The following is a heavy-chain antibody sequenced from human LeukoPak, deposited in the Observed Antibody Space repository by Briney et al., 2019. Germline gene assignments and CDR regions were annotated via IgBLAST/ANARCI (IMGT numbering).Heavy chain of an antibody. J-gene: IGHJ5*02. V-gene: IGHV4-59*01. D-gene: IGHD6-19*01. CDR2: IYYSGST. Sequence: PSETLSLTCTVSGGSISSYYWSWIRQPPGKGLEWIGYIYYSGSTNYNPSLKSRVTISVDTSKNQFSLKLSSVTAADTAVYYCARDQMDYSSGWSNWFDPWGQGTLVTVSS. CDR1: GGSISSYY. CDR3: ARDQMDYSSGWSNWFDP.